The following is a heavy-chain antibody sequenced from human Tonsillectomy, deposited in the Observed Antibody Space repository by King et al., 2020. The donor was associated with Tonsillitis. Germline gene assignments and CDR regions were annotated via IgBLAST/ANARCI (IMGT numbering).Heavy chain of an antibody. CDR1: GFTFSNYA. Sequence: QLVQSGGGVVQPGRSLRLSCAASGFTFSNYAMHWVRQAPGKGLEWVAVISYDGSNKYYVDSVKGRFTISRDNSKNTLHLQMNSLGAEDTAVYYCARRDGALDYYYYGLDVWGQGTTVAVSS. V-gene: IGHV3-30-3*01. J-gene: IGHJ6*02. CDR2: ISYDGSNK. CDR3: ARRDGALDYYYYGLDV. D-gene: IGHD4-17*01.